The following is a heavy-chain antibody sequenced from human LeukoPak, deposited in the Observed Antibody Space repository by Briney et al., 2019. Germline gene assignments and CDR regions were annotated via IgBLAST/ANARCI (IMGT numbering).Heavy chain of an antibody. CDR1: GFTFSSYW. J-gene: IGHJ4*02. D-gene: IGHD5-24*01. CDR3: ARDPQGDGYFDY. V-gene: IGHV3-7*01. CDR2: IRDDGSVK. Sequence: GGSLRLSCAASGFTFSSYWMTWVRQAPGKGLEWVASIRDDGSVKYYVDSVKGRFTISRDSARNSLYLQMDSLRAEDTAVYYCARDPQGDGYFDYWGQGTLVTVSS.